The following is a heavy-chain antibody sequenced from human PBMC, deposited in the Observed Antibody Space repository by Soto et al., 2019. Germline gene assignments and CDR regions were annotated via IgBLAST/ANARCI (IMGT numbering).Heavy chain of an antibody. CDR3: ASERSAQYFDY. CDR2: IIPTFGTA. V-gene: IGHV1-69*13. Sequence: GASVKVSCKASGGTSSSHTIAWVRQAPGQGLEWMGGIIPTFGTATNAPKFQGRVAISADASSNTAYMELSSLTPEDTAVYYCASERSAQYFDYWGQGTMVTVSS. CDR1: GGTSSSHT. J-gene: IGHJ4*02. D-gene: IGHD1-26*01.